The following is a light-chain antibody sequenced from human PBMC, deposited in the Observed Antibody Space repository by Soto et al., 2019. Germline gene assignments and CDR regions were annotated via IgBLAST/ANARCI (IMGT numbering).Light chain of an antibody. J-gene: IGKJ5*01. CDR2: DAS. Sequence: IVMTQSPATLSVSPGETAALSCRASQSAGNYLAWYQQKPGQAPRLLIYDASNRATGIPARFSGSGSGTDFTLTISSLEPEDFAVYFCQQRSHWPPITFGQGTRLEI. V-gene: IGKV3-11*01. CDR1: QSAGNY. CDR3: QQRSHWPPIT.